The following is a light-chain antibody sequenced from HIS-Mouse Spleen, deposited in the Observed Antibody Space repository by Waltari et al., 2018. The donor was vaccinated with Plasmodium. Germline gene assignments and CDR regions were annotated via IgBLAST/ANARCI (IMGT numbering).Light chain of an antibody. Sequence: QSALTPPASVRGPPGKATTTPRPGTSSDVRSLHLVSGSQQLPGEAPTLLLYEASKRPSGVSKRLSGPKSGNAASLTLSGLQAEDEADYYCCSYAGSSTFVFGGGTKLTVL. CDR1: SSDVRSLHL. V-gene: IGLV2-23*02. CDR3: CSYAGSSTFV. J-gene: IGLJ3*02. CDR2: EAS.